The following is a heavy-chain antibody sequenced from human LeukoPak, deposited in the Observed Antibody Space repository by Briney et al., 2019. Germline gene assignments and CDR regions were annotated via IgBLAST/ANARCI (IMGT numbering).Heavy chain of an antibody. CDR1: GGSFSGYY. J-gene: IGHJ5*02. CDR3: ARGARYSYVFDP. Sequence: SETLSLTCAVSGGSFSGYYWSWLRQPPGKGLEWIGEINHSGSTNYNPSLKSRVTISVDTSKNQFSLKLSSVTAADTAVYYCARGARYSYVFDPWGQGTLVTVSS. V-gene: IGHV4-34*01. D-gene: IGHD5-18*01. CDR2: INHSGST.